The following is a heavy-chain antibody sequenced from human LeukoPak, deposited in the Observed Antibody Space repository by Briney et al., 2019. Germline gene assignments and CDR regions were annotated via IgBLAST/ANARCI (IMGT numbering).Heavy chain of an antibody. Sequence: PMASVKVSCKASGGTFSSYAISWVRQAPGQGLEWMGGIIPISGTANYAQKFQGRVTITADESTSTAYMELSSLRSEDTAVYYCARVRYDFWSGYHHQPDFDYWGQGTLVTVSS. CDR3: ARVRYDFWSGYHHQPDFDY. V-gene: IGHV1-69*13. J-gene: IGHJ4*02. CDR1: GGTFSSYA. D-gene: IGHD3-3*01. CDR2: IIPISGTA.